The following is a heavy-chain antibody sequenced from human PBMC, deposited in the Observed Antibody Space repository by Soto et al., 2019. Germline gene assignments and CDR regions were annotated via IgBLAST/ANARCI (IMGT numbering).Heavy chain of an antibody. CDR2: IYHGGST. D-gene: IGHD6-19*01. CDR1: NGSISSNNW. CDR3: ARSGWTQLYFDF. J-gene: IGHJ4*02. V-gene: IGHV4-4*02. Sequence: QVQLQESGPGLVKPSGTLSLTCAVSNGSISSNNWWSWVRQPPGKGLERIGEIYHGGSTNYNPSLKNRVTMSVDKSKNQFSLKLSSVTAADTAVYYCARSGWTQLYFDFWGQGTLVTVSS.